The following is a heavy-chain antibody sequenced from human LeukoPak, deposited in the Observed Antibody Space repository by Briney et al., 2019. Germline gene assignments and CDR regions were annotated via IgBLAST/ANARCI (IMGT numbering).Heavy chain of an antibody. CDR2: IYYSGST. J-gene: IGHJ5*02. D-gene: IGHD3-10*01. CDR1: GGSISSYY. Sequence: PSETLSLTCTVSGGSISSYYWSWIRQPPGKGLEWIGYIYYSGSTNYNPSLKSRVTISVDTSKNQFSLKLSSVTAADTAVYYCARGQGWFGRWFDPWGQGTLVTVSS. CDR3: ARGQGWFGRWFDP. V-gene: IGHV4-59*01.